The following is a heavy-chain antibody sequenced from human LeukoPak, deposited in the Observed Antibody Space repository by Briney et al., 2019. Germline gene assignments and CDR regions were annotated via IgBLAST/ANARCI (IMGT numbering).Heavy chain of an antibody. CDR1: GYTFTSYD. Sequence: ASVKVSCKASGYTFTSYDINWVRQATGQGLEWMGWMNPNSGNTGYAQKFQGRVTMTRNTSISTAYMELSSLRSEDTAVYYCARDSSSGYGFDYWGQGTLVTVSS. V-gene: IGHV1-8*01. D-gene: IGHD3-22*01. CDR3: ARDSSSGYGFDY. CDR2: MNPNSGNT. J-gene: IGHJ4*02.